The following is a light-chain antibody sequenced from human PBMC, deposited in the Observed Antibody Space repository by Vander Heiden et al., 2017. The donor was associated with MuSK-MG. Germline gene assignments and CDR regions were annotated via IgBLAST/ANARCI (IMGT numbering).Light chain of an antibody. CDR3: QAWDSSAVV. CDR1: KLGDKY. J-gene: IGLJ2*01. V-gene: IGLV3-1*01. CDR2: QDS. Sequence: SYELTQPPSVSVSPGQTASITCSGHKLGDKYACWYQQKPGQSPVLVIYQDSKRTSGIPERFSGSNSGNTATLTISGTQAMDEADYYCQAWDSSAVVFGGGTKLTVL.